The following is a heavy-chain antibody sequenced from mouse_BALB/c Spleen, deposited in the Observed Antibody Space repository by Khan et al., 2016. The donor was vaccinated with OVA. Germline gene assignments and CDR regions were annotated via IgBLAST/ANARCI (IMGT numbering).Heavy chain of an antibody. Sequence: VQLQQSGPEVVKPGASVKMSCKTSGYTFIRNYVHWVKQRPGQGLDWIGWIYPGDGRTKYNEKFKGKTTLTADNSSSIAYMLLSSLTSEDSAIYFCAISYYGSYWYFDVWGAGTTVTVSS. CDR3: AISYYGSYWYFDV. D-gene: IGHD1-1*01. J-gene: IGHJ1*01. CDR1: GYTFIRNY. V-gene: IGHV1S50*01. CDR2: IYPGDGRT.